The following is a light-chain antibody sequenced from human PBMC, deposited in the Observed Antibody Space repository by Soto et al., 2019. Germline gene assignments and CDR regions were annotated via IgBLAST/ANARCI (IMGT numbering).Light chain of an antibody. CDR3: QQYGNARPWT. V-gene: IGKV3-20*01. CDR1: QSVSSRY. CDR2: ATS. Sequence: EMVLTQSPGTLSLSPGERATLSCRASQSVSSRYLAWYQQKPGQAPRPLIYATSSRAADVPDRFSGSGSGTDFTLTISRLEPEDFAVYYCQQYGNARPWTFGQGTKVDIK. J-gene: IGKJ1*01.